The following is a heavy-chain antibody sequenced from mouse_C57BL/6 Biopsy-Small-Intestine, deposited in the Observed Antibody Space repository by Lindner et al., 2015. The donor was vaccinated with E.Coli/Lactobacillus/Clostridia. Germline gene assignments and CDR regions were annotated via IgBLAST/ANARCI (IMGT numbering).Heavy chain of an antibody. Sequence: VQLQESGGGLVKPGGSLNLSCAASGFTFSDYGMHWVRQAPEKGLEWVAYISSGSSTIYYADTVKGRFTISRDNAKNTLFLQMTSLRSEDTAMYYCARHGITWFAYWGQGTLVTVSA. CDR2: ISSGSSTI. V-gene: IGHV5-17*01. D-gene: IGHD2-1*01. J-gene: IGHJ3*01. CDR1: GFTFSDYG. CDR3: ARHGITWFAY.